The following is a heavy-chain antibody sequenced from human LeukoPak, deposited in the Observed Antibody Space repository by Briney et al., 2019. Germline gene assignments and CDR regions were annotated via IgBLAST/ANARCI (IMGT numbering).Heavy chain of an antibody. V-gene: IGHV4-59*02. Sequence: PSETLSPTCTVSGDSVSSHYWSWIRQPPGKGLEWIAYVYHTGTSNYNPSLKSRVTISIDTSKNQFSLKLISVTAADTAVYYCARYSNHVDYFDSWGQGSLVTVSS. J-gene: IGHJ4*02. CDR1: GDSVSSHY. CDR3: ARYSNHVDYFDS. D-gene: IGHD4-11*01. CDR2: VYHTGTS.